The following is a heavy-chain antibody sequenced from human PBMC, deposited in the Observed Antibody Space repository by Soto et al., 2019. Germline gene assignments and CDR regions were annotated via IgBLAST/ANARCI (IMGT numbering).Heavy chain of an antibody. V-gene: IGHV6-1*01. D-gene: IGHD6-19*01. CDR2: TYYRSKWYN. CDR3: ARGGIAVAGTAYYYGMDV. Sequence: PSQTLSLTCAISGDSVSSNSAAWNWIRQSPSRGLEWLGGTYYRSKWYNGYAVSVKSRITINPDTSKNQFSLQLNSVTPEDTAVYYCARGGIAVAGTAYYYGMDVWSQGTTVT. CDR1: GDSVSSNSAA. J-gene: IGHJ6*02.